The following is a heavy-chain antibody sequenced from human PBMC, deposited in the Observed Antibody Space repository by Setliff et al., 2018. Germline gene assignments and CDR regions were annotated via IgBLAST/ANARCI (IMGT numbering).Heavy chain of an antibody. D-gene: IGHD3-9*01. J-gene: IGHJ3*02. V-gene: IGHV4-39*02. CDR1: GGSISSSSYY. Sequence: PSETLSLTCTVSGGSISSSSYYWGWIRQPPGKGLEWIGSIYYSGSTYYNPSLKSRVTISVDTSKNQFSLKLSSVTAEDTAVYYCARDSVLRYFDWLLYTPDAFDIWGQGTMVTVSS. CDR3: ARDSVLRYFDWLLYTPDAFDI. CDR2: IYYSGST.